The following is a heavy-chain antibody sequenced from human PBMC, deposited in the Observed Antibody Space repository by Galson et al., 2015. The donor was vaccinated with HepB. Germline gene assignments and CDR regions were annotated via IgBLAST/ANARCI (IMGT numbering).Heavy chain of an antibody. CDR2: IWYDGSNK. Sequence: SLRLSCAASGFTFSSYGMHWVRQAPGKGLEWVAVIWYDGSNKYYADSVKGRFTISRDNSKNTLYLQMNSLRAEDTAVYYCARAQSIRPVGATVLDAFDIWGQGTMVTVSS. D-gene: IGHD1-26*01. V-gene: IGHV3-33*08. CDR3: ARAQSIRPVGATVLDAFDI. CDR1: GFTFSSYG. J-gene: IGHJ3*02.